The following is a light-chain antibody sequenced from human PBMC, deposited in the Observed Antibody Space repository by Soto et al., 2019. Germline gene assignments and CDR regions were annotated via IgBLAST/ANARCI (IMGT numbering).Light chain of an antibody. CDR1: QSVSRS. V-gene: IGKV3-11*01. J-gene: IGKJ4*01. Sequence: DIVLTQSPATLSLSPGDRAVLSCRASQSVSRSLTWYQHKAGQAPRLLIYDASTRATGIPRRFSGSGSGTDFTLTISSLEPEDFAVYYCQQRSNSFGGLTKVDI. CDR2: DAS. CDR3: QQRSNS.